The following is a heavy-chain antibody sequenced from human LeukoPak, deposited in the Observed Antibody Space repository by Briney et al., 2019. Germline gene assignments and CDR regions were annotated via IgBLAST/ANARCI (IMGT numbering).Heavy chain of an antibody. CDR3: ARLTERRVPYSGYERYWFDP. D-gene: IGHD5-12*01. V-gene: IGHV4-38-2*01. CDR1: GYSTSSGYY. Sequence: KTSETLSLTCAVSGYSTSSGYYWGWIRQPPGKGLEWIGSIYHSGSTYYNPSLKSRVTISVDTSKNQFSLKLSSVTAADTAVYYCARLTERRVPYSGYERYWFDPWGQGTLVTVSS. CDR2: IYHSGST. J-gene: IGHJ5*02.